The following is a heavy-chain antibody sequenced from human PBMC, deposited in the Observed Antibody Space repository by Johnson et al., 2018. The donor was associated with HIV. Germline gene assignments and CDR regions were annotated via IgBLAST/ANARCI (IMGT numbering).Heavy chain of an antibody. CDR1: GFTFSSYA. Sequence: QVQLVESGGGVVQPGRSLRLSCAASGFTFSSYAMHWVRQAPGKGLEWVAVISYDGSNKYYADSVKGRFTISRDNSKNTLYLQMNSLRAEDTALYYCARDRDYDFLSRDAFDIWGQGTMVTVSS. D-gene: IGHD3-3*01. CDR2: ISYDGSNK. V-gene: IGHV3-30-3*01. J-gene: IGHJ3*02. CDR3: ARDRDYDFLSRDAFDI.